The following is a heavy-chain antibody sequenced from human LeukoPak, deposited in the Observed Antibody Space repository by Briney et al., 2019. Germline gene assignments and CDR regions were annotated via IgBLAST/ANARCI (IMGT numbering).Heavy chain of an antibody. D-gene: IGHD6-13*01. Sequence: GGSLRLSCAASGFTFSSYAMSWVRQAPGKGLEWVSAISGSGGSTYYADSVKGRFTNSRDNSKNTLYLQMNSLRAEDAAVYYCANTPIAAAGFDFGYWGQGTLVTVSS. J-gene: IGHJ4*02. V-gene: IGHV3-23*01. CDR2: ISGSGGST. CDR3: ANTPIAAAGFDFGY. CDR1: GFTFSSYA.